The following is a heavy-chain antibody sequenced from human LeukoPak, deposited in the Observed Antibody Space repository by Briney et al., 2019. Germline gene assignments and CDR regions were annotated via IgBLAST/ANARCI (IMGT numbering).Heavy chain of an antibody. CDR3: ARDQPKEYSSGWYSVFDY. CDR1: GFTFSYYA. J-gene: IGHJ4*02. D-gene: IGHD6-19*01. Sequence: GGSLRLSCAASGFTFSYYAMSWVRQAPGKGLEWVSAISGSGGSTYYADSVKGRFTISRDNSKNTLYLQMNSLRAEDTAVYYCARDQPKEYSSGWYSVFDYWGQGTLVTVSS. V-gene: IGHV3-23*01. CDR2: ISGSGGST.